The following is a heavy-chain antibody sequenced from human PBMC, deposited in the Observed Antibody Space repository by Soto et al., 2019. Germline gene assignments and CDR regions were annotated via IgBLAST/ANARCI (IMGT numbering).Heavy chain of an antibody. CDR1: GFIFNNYY. D-gene: IGHD4-17*01. V-gene: IGHV1-46*02. CDR3: ARGPDDSDVPRWDY. CDR2: INLRGGTT. Sequence: QEQLLQSGPEVKKPGASVKVSCKASGFIFNNYYIHWVRQAPGQGLEWMGIINLRGGTTEYAHKFRGRVTVTGDTSTSTAYMQLSSLRSEDTAVYFCARGPDDSDVPRWDYWGQGTLVTVSS. J-gene: IGHJ4*02.